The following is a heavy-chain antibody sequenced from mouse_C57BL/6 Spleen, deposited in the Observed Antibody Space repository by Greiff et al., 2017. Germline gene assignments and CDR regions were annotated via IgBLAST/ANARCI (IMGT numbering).Heavy chain of an antibody. J-gene: IGHJ4*01. CDR3: ARPPDGYYLYYYAMDY. CDR1: GYTFTSYW. D-gene: IGHD2-3*01. CDR2: INPSNGGT. V-gene: IGHV1-53*01. Sequence: QVQLQQSGTELVKPGASVKLSCKASGYTFTSYWMHWVKQRPGQGLEWIGNINPSNGGTNYNEKFKSKATLTVDKSSSTAYMQLSSLTSEDSAVYYCARPPDGYYLYYYAMDYWGQGTSVTVSS.